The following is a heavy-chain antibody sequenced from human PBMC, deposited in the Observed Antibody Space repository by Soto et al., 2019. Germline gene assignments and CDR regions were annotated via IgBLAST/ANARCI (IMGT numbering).Heavy chain of an antibody. CDR2: ISAYNGNT. J-gene: IGHJ5*02. Sequence: ASVKVSCKASGYTFTSYGISWVRQAPGQGLEWMGWISAYNGNTNYAQKLQGRVTMTTDTSTSTAYMELRSLRSDDTAVYYCARYYDILTGYFAWSNWFDPWGQGTLVTVSS. V-gene: IGHV1-18*01. CDR3: ARYYDILTGYFAWSNWFDP. D-gene: IGHD3-9*01. CDR1: GYTFTSYG.